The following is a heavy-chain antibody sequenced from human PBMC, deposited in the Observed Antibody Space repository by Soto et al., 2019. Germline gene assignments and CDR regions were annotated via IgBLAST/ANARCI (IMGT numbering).Heavy chain of an antibody. D-gene: IGHD5-18*01. Sequence: GGSLRLSCAASGFTFSSYWMHWVRQAPGKGLVWVSRINSDGSSTSYADSVKGRFTISRGNAKNTLYLQMNSLRAEDTAVYYCARASVDTAMAHYHYYGMDVWGQGTTVTVSS. V-gene: IGHV3-74*01. CDR2: INSDGSST. CDR1: GFTFSSYW. CDR3: ARASVDTAMAHYHYYGMDV. J-gene: IGHJ6*02.